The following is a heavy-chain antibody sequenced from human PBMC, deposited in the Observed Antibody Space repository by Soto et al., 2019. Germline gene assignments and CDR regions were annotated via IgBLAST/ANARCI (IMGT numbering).Heavy chain of an antibody. CDR2: ISPMFGAA. CDR1: GGTFNTYA. J-gene: IGHJ4*02. V-gene: IGHV1-69*19. CDR3: AREVQVHTPAFVY. Sequence: QVQLVQSGAEMKKPGSSVKVSCQSSGGTFNTYAMNWVRQAPGQGPEWMGDISPMFGAANYAPKFQGRVTITADEPTGTSYIQLSSLTSEATALYFCAREVQVHTPAFVYWGQGTRVTVSS. D-gene: IGHD3-10*01.